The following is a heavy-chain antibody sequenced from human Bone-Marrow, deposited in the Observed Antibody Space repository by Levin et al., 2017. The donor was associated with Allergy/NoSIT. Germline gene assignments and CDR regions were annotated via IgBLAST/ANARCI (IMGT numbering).Heavy chain of an antibody. CDR3: ARFPLGTLGYYFDS. V-gene: IGHV4-30-4*01. D-gene: IGHD4-23*01. CDR2: IHHSGNT. CDR1: TGSISSGDYY. J-gene: IGHJ4*02. Sequence: RASETLSLTCTVSTGSISSGDYYWSWIRQPPGKGLEWIAYIHHSGNTYYNSSLKSRVSMSVDTSKNQFSLRLTSMTAADTAIYFCARFPLGTLGYYFDSWGQGTLVTVSS.